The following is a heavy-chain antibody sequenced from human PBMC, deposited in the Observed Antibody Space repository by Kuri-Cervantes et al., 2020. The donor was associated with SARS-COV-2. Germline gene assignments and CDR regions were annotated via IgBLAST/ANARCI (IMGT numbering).Heavy chain of an antibody. CDR2: IYYSGST. V-gene: IGHV4-39*07. Sequence: SETLSLTCTVSGGSISSSSYYWGWIRQPPGKGLEWIGSIYYSGSTYYNPSLKSRVTISVDTSKNQFSLKLSSVTAADTAVYYCARDQVYSSGWYGFDPWGQGTLVTVSS. CDR3: ARDQVYSSGWYGFDP. CDR1: GGSISSSSYY. J-gene: IGHJ5*02. D-gene: IGHD6-19*01.